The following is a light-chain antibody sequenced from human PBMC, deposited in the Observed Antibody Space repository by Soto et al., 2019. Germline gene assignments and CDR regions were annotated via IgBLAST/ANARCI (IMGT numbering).Light chain of an antibody. Sequence: DIQMTQSPSSLSASVGDRVTITCRASQSISSYLNWYQQKPGKAHKXLIYAASSLQSGVPSRFSGSGSGTDGTLTISSLQPEDGETYYCQQSYSTPLTFGGGTKVDI. CDR1: QSISSY. J-gene: IGKJ4*01. CDR2: AAS. V-gene: IGKV1-39*01. CDR3: QQSYSTPLT.